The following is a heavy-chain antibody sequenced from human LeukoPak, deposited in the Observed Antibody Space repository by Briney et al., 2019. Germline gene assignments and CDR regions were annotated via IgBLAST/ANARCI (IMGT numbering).Heavy chain of an antibody. J-gene: IGHJ4*02. CDR1: GYTFTGYY. CDR3: ASLSYGDYVDDY. D-gene: IGHD4-17*01. Sequence: ASVKVSCKASGYTFTGYYMHWVRQAPGQGLGWMGWINPNSGGTNYAQKFQGRVTMTRDTSISTAYMELSRLRSDDTAVYYCASLSYGDYVDDYWGQGTLVTVSS. CDR2: INPNSGGT. V-gene: IGHV1-2*02.